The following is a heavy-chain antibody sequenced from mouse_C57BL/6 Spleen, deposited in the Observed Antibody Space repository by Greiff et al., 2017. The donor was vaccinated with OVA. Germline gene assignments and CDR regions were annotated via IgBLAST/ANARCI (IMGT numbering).Heavy chain of an antibody. V-gene: IGHV1-18*01. Sequence: EVQLQESGPELVKPGASVKIPCKASGYTFTDYNMDWVKQSHGKSLEWIGDINPNNGGTIYNQKFKGKATLTVDKSSSTAYMELRSLTSEDTAVYYCASVLLAWFAYWGQGTLVTVSA. CDR3: ASVLLAWFAY. CDR1: GYTFTDYN. D-gene: IGHD2-10*01. J-gene: IGHJ3*01. CDR2: INPNNGGT.